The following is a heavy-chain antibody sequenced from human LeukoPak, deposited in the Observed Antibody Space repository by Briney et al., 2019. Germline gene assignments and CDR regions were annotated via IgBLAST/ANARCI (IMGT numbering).Heavy chain of an antibody. J-gene: IGHJ4*02. Sequence: ASVKVSCKASGYTFTSYGTSWVRQAPGQGLEWMGWISAYNGNTNYAQKLQGRVTMTTDTSTSTAYMELRSLRSDDTAVYYCARDSLGYCSSTSCSYGVYWGREPWSPSPQ. D-gene: IGHD2-2*01. CDR2: ISAYNGNT. CDR1: GYTFTSYG. CDR3: ARDSLGYCSSTSCSYGVY. V-gene: IGHV1-18*01.